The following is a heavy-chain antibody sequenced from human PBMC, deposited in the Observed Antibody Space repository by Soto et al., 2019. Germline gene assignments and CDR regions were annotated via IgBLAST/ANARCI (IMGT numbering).Heavy chain of an antibody. V-gene: IGHV3-30-3*01. D-gene: IGHD6-19*01. J-gene: IGHJ4*02. CDR1: GFTFSSYA. CDR3: ARDLFVSGWYYSDY. CDR2: ISYDGSNK. Sequence: QVQLVESGGGVVQPGRSLRLSCAASGFTFSSYAMHWVRQAPGKGLEWVAVISYDGSNKYYADSVKGRFTISSDNSKNTLYLQMNSLRAEDTAVYYCARDLFVSGWYYSDYWGQGTLVTVSS.